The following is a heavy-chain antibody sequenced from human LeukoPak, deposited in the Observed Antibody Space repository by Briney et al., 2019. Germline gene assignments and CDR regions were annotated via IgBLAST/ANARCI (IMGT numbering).Heavy chain of an antibody. J-gene: IGHJ4*02. D-gene: IGHD6-13*01. CDR2: IYYRGST. CDR3: ARGGVAAAGMAY. Sequence: SETLSLTRTVSSGSISSSSFYWGWIRQPPGKGLEWIGSIYYRGSTYYNPSLKSRVTISVDMSENQVPLKLSSVTAADTAVYYCARGGVAAAGMAYWGQGTLITVSS. CDR1: SGSISSSSFY. V-gene: IGHV4-39*06.